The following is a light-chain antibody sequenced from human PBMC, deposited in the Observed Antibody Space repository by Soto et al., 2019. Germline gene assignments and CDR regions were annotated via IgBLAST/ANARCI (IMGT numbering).Light chain of an antibody. Sequence: EIVLTQSPGNLSLSPGEKATLSCRASQSVSSSYLAWYQHQPGQAPRPLISGASSMAIGIPDRFSGSGSGTDFTLTISRLEPEDFAVYYCQQYGSSPCTFGQGTKVEIK. CDR3: QQYGSSPCT. V-gene: IGKV3-20*01. CDR1: QSVSSSY. CDR2: GAS. J-gene: IGKJ1*01.